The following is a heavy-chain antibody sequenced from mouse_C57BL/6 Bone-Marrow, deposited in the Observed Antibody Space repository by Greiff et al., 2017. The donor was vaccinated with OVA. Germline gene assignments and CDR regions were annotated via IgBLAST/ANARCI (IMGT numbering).Heavy chain of an antibody. Sequence: QVQLQQSGAELVRPGASVTLSCKASGYTFTDYEMHWVKQTPVHGLEWIGAIDPETGGTAYNQKFKSKAILTADKSSSTAYMELRSLTSEDSAVYYCTGLLLDYWGQGTTLTVSS. D-gene: IGHD2-3*01. CDR3: TGLLLDY. CDR2: IDPETGGT. V-gene: IGHV1-15*01. J-gene: IGHJ2*01. CDR1: GYTFTDYE.